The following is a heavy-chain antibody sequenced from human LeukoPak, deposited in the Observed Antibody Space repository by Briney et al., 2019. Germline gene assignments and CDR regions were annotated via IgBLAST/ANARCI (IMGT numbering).Heavy chain of an antibody. D-gene: IGHD7-27*01. CDR2: ISSSSSYI. CDR1: GFTFSSYT. V-gene: IGHV3-21*01. J-gene: IGHJ3*02. Sequence: GGSLRLSCAASGFTFSSYTMNWVRQAPGKGLEWVSCISSSSSYIYYADSLKGRFTISRDNAKDSLYLQMNSLRAEDTAVYYCARELGAFDIWGQGTMATVSS. CDR3: ARELGAFDI.